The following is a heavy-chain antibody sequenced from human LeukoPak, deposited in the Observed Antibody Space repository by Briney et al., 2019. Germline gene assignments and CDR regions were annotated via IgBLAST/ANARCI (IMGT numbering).Heavy chain of an antibody. D-gene: IGHD3-22*01. V-gene: IGHV1-69*13. CDR2: IIPIFGTA. CDR1: GGTFSSYA. Sequence: SVKVSCKASGGTFSSYAISWVRQVPGQGLEWMGGIIPIFGTANYAQKFQGRVTITADESTSTAYMELSSLRSEDTAVYYCARERYYYDSSGYYSRPGHNWFDPWGQGTLVTVSS. J-gene: IGHJ5*02. CDR3: ARERYYYDSSGYYSRPGHNWFDP.